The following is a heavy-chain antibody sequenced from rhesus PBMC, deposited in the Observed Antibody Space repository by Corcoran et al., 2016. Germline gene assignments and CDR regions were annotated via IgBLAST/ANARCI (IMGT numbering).Heavy chain of an antibody. J-gene: IGHJ4*01. CDR1: GYSFTNYW. CDR3: ATMYSGNSNYFDY. V-gene: IGHV5-43*01. CDR2: IYPGNSET. D-gene: IGHD1-44*01. Sequence: EVQLVPSGAEVKSPGDSLRISCKHSGYSFTNYWLSWLLQMHGKGLVWRGMIYPGNSETRDSRAFQGNVTNSAHKSINTAYLQWSRRKGSDTATYYCATMYSGNSNYFDYWGQGVLVTVSS.